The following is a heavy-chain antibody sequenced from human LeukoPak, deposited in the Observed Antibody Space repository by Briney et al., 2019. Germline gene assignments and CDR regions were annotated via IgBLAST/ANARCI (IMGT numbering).Heavy chain of an antibody. CDR2: IYYSGNT. V-gene: IGHV4-39*07. CDR1: GGSIRDTTYY. D-gene: IGHD3-22*01. CDR3: ARAPHFFDISGSRYYFDY. J-gene: IGHJ4*02. Sequence: PSETLFLTCTVSGGSIRDTTYYWGWIRQPPGKGLEWIGSIYYSGNTYYNPSLMSRVTISVDTSKNQFSLNLSSVTAADTAVYYCARAPHFFDISGSRYYFDYWGQGTLVTVSS.